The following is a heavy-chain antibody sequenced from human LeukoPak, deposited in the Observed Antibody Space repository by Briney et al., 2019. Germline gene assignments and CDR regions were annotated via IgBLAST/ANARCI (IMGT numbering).Heavy chain of an antibody. D-gene: IGHD3-22*01. V-gene: IGHV3-30*03. CDR1: GFTFSNSW. Sequence: GGSLRLSCAASGFTFSNSWMSWVRQAPGKGLEWVAVILYDGSNKYYADSVKGRFTISRDNSKNTLYLQMNSLRAEDTAVYYCAGGGGYYRLPGLDYWGQGTLVTVSS. CDR3: AGGGGYYRLPGLDY. CDR2: ILYDGSNK. J-gene: IGHJ4*02.